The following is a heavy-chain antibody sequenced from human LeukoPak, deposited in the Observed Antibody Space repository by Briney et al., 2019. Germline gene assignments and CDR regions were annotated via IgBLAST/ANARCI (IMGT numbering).Heavy chain of an antibody. CDR1: GFTFSTYR. Sequence: KPGGSLPLSCAASGFTFSTYRMNWVRQAPGKGLEWVSSISSTSSHIYYADSVKCRFTISKDNAKNALHLQMNSLRADDSAVYYCVRVTTTYYYDSGGYCDYWGQGTLVTV. D-gene: IGHD3-22*01. CDR3: VRVTTTYYYDSGGYCDY. J-gene: IGHJ4*02. V-gene: IGHV3-21*01. CDR2: ISSTSSHI.